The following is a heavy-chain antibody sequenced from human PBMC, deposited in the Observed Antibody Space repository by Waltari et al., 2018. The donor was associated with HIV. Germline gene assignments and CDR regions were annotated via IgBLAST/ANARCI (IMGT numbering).Heavy chain of an antibody. D-gene: IGHD3-10*01. J-gene: IGHJ6*02. Sequence: RQAPGKGLEWVAVISYDGSKKYYADSVKGRFTISRDNSKNTLFLEMNSLRAEDTAVYYCAKDRTYYYGSGNNYYQYYGMDVWGQGTTVTVSS. CDR3: AKDRTYYYGSGNNYYQYYGMDV. CDR2: ISYDGSKK. V-gene: IGHV3-30*18.